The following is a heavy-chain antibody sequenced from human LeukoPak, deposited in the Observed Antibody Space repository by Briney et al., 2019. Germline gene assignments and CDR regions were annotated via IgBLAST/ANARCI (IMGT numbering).Heavy chain of an antibody. Sequence: ASVKVSCKASGYTFTSYDINWVRQATGQGLEWMGWMNPNSGNTGYAQKFQGGVTITRNTSISTAYMELSSLRSEDTAVYYCARGGFGQLVRNWFDPWGQGTLVTVSS. CDR1: GYTFTSYD. V-gene: IGHV1-8*03. CDR2: MNPNSGNT. D-gene: IGHD6-13*01. CDR3: ARGGFGQLVRNWFDP. J-gene: IGHJ5*02.